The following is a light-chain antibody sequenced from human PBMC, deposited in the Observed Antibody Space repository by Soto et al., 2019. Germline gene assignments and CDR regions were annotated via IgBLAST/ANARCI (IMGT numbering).Light chain of an antibody. Sequence: SYELTQPPSVSVSPGQTARITCSGDALPKQYAYWYQQKPGQAPVLVIYKDSERPSGIPERFSGSSSGTTVTLTISGVQAEDEADYYCQSADSSGTHGVFGTGTKATVL. J-gene: IGLJ1*01. CDR3: QSADSSGTHGV. CDR1: ALPKQY. V-gene: IGLV3-25*03. CDR2: KDS.